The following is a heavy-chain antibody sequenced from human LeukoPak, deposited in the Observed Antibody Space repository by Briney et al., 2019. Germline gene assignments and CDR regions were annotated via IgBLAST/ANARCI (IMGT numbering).Heavy chain of an antibody. V-gene: IGHV1-69*05. CDR2: IIPIFGTA. CDR1: GGTFSSYA. D-gene: IGHD3-16*01. J-gene: IGHJ4*02. CDR3: ARGRRGDRLGAYFDY. Sequence: SVKVSCKVSGGTFSSYAISWVRQAPGQGLEWMGGIIPIFGTANYAQKFQGRVTITTDESTSTAYMELSSLRSEDTAVYYCARGRRGDRLGAYFDYWGQGTLVTVSS.